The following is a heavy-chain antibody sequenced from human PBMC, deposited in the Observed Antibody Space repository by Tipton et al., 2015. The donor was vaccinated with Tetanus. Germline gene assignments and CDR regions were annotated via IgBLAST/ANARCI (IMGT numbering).Heavy chain of an antibody. CDR2: IYKSGNT. D-gene: IGHD3-22*01. CDR3: ARVGYYYYYMDV. J-gene: IGHJ6*03. CDR1: VGSISGGDYY. V-gene: IGHV4-30-4*01. Sequence: TLSLTCTVSVGSISGGDYYWSWVRQSPGEGLEWIGHIYKSGNTYYKPSLKSRVAISIDASKNQFSLKLNSMTAADTAVYYCARVGYYYYYMDVWGEGTTVTVSS.